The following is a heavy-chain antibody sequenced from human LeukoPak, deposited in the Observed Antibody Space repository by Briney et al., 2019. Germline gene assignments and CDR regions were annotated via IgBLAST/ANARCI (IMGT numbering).Heavy chain of an antibody. CDR1: GFTFDDYA. CDR2: ISWNSGSI. Sequence: GGSLRLSCAASGFTFDDYAMHWVRQAPGKGLEWVSGISWNSGSIGYADSVKGRFTVSRDNAKNSLYLQMNSLRAEDTALYYCAKDTYYYGSGSSGFDYWGQGTLVTVSS. CDR3: AKDTYYYGSGSSGFDY. D-gene: IGHD3-10*01. J-gene: IGHJ4*02. V-gene: IGHV3-9*01.